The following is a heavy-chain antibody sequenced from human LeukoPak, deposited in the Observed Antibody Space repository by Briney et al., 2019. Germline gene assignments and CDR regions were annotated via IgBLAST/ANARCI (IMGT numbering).Heavy chain of an antibody. D-gene: IGHD1-26*01. Sequence: GGSLRLSCAASGFTFSDFWMPWVRQGPVEGLVWVARINPAGSDATYADSVKGRFTISRDNAKNTLYLQMNSLRVGDTAIYYCGRFVSGNYGRGDHWGQGTLVTVSS. V-gene: IGHV3-74*01. CDR2: INPAGSDA. J-gene: IGHJ4*02. CDR1: GFTFSDFW. CDR3: GRFVSGNYGRGDH.